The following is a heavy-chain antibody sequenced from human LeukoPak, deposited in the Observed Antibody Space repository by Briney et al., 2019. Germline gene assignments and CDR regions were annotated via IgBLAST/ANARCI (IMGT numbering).Heavy chain of an antibody. CDR1: GFTFSTYT. V-gene: IGHV3-21*04. CDR2: ISSTSFYI. Sequence: GGSLRLSCVASGFTFSTYTMNWVRQAPGKGPEWVSSISSTSFYIYYADSVKGRFTISRDNAKNSLYLQMSSLRAEDTAVYYCAKPLSGWYSFDYWGQGTLVTASS. J-gene: IGHJ4*02. CDR3: AKPLSGWYSFDY. D-gene: IGHD6-19*01.